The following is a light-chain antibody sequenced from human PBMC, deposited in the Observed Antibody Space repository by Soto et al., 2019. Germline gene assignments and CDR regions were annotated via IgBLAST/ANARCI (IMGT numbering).Light chain of an antibody. V-gene: IGLV1-44*01. CDR2: SNN. CDR1: SSNIGSYT. CDR3: AAWDDSLKGVV. Sequence: QSVLTQPPSASGTPGQRVTISCSGGSSNIGSYTVNWYQQLPGTAPKLLIYSNNQRPSGVPDRFSGSKSGTSVSLAISGLQSEDEADYYCAAWDDSLKGVVFGGGTKVTVL. J-gene: IGLJ2*01.